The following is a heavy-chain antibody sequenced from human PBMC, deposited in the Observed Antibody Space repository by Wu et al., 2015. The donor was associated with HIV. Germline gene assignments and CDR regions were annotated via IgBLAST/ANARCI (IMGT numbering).Heavy chain of an antibody. D-gene: IGHD5-12*01. Sequence: QVQLVQSGAEVKKPGSSMKVSCKASGDTFSNYNINWVRQAPGQGLEWMGVIIPMFGAPHYAQRFQGRVTITTDESTSTVHMELSSLRSEDTAVYYCARERVATARGYFDSWGQGTLVTVSS. CDR3: ARERVATARGYFDS. CDR2: IIPMFGAP. J-gene: IGHJ4*02. CDR1: GDTFSNYN. V-gene: IGHV1-69*05.